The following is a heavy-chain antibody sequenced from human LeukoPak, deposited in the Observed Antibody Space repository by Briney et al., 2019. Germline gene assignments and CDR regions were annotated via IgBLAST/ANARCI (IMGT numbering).Heavy chain of an antibody. J-gene: IGHJ2*01. CDR1: GGSFSGYY. CDR3: AREVGYYDNCYFDL. CDR2: INHSGST. V-gene: IGHV4-34*01. Sequence: SETPSLTCAVYGGSFSGYYWSWIRQPPGKGLEWIGEINHSGSTNYNPSLKSRVTISVDTSKNQFSLKLSSVTAADTAVYYCAREVGYYDNCYFDLWGRGTLVTVSS. D-gene: IGHD3-22*01.